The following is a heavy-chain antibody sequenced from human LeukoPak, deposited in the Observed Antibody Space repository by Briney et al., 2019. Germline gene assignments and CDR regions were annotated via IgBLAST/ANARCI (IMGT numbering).Heavy chain of an antibody. V-gene: IGHV3-23*01. Sequence: GGSLRLSCAASGFTFSSYAMSWVRQAPGKGLEWVSAISGSGGSTYYADSVKGRFTISRDNSKNTLYLQMNSLRAEDTAVYYCAKEGDSSGYYFLAEYFRHWGQGTLVTVSS. D-gene: IGHD3-22*01. CDR2: ISGSGGST. J-gene: IGHJ1*01. CDR1: GFTFSSYA. CDR3: AKEGDSSGYYFLAEYFRH.